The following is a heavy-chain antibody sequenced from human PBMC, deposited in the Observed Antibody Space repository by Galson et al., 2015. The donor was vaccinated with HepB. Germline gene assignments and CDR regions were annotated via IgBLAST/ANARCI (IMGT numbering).Heavy chain of an antibody. V-gene: IGHV3-33*08. CDR3: ARESEVSGWYFFDY. CDR1: GFTFRGHS. CDR2: IWYDGSNK. D-gene: IGHD6-19*01. J-gene: IGHJ4*02. Sequence: SLRLSCAASGFTFRGHSMHWVRQAPGKGLEWVAVIWYDGSNKDYADSVGGRFTISRDNSKNTVYLQMNSLRAEDTAVYYCARESEVSGWYFFDYWGQGTLVTVSS.